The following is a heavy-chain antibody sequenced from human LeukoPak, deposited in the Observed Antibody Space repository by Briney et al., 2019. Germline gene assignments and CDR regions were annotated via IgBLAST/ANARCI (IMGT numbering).Heavy chain of an antibody. CDR1: GFTFSSNG. CDR3: ARDATGDGDLES. Sequence: GGSLRLSCAASGFTFSSNGMHWVRQAPGKGLEWVAFISDHGSNKFYAGSVKGRFTISRDNSKNTLYLQMNSLRSEDTALYYCARDATGDGDLESWGQGTLVTVSP. CDR2: ISDHGSNK. D-gene: IGHD4-17*01. J-gene: IGHJ1*01. V-gene: IGHV3-30*03.